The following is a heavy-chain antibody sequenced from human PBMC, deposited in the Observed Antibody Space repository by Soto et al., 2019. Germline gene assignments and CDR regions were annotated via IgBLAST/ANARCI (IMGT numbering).Heavy chain of an antibody. J-gene: IGHJ4*02. CDR1: GGSISSGDYY. D-gene: IGHD1-7*01. Sequence: SETLSLTCTVSGGSISSGDYYWSWIRQPPGKGLEWIGHIYYSGSTYYNPSLKSRVTISVDTSKNQFSLKLSSVTAADTAVYYCARGGNWNYVGGAFDYWGQGTLVTAPQ. V-gene: IGHV4-30-4*01. CDR2: IYYSGST. CDR3: ARGGNWNYVGGAFDY.